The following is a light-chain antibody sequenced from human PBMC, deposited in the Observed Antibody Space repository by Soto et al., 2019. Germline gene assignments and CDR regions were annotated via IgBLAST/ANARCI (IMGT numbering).Light chain of an antibody. CDR2: ENS. J-gene: IGLJ2*01. Sequence: SYELTQPPSVSVSPGQTASISCSGDKLGDKDASWYQQKPGQSPVLVIYENSKRPSGIPERFSGSNSGNTVTLTISGTQAMDEADYYCQAWDSSTVVFGGGTKVTVL. V-gene: IGLV3-1*01. CDR3: QAWDSSTVV. CDR1: KLGDKD.